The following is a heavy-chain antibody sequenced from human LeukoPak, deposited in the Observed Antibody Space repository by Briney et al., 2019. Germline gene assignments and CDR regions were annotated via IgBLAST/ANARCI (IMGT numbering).Heavy chain of an antibody. V-gene: IGHV4-59*12. CDR2: IHHSGSA. J-gene: IGHJ5*01. CDR1: GASMSGDY. CDR3: SRDLSWFGFDS. Sequence: PSETLSLTCTVSGASMSGDYWTWIRQPPGRGLEWICYIHHSGSAKYNPSLRSRVTMSIDTSRNEFSLNLTSVLAADTAVYYCSRDLSWFGFDSWGQGTLVTVSS. D-gene: IGHD3-10*01.